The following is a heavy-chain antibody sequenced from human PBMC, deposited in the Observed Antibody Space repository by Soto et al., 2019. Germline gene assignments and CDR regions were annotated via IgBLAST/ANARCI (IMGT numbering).Heavy chain of an antibody. J-gene: IGHJ4*02. Sequence: DVQLVESGGGLVKPGGSLRLSCEASGFTFTSYSMSWVRQAPGKGLEWISSIRSSSTYIWFADSVKGRFTISRDNANNSLYLQMNGLRVEDTAVYYCARGYGGDYWGQGTLVTVSS. D-gene: IGHD4-17*01. CDR2: IRSSSTYI. V-gene: IGHV3-21*01. CDR3: ARGYGGDY. CDR1: GFTFTSYS.